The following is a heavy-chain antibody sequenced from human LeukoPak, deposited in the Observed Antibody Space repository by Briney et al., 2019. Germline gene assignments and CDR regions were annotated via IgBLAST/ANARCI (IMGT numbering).Heavy chain of an antibody. V-gene: IGHV3-11*05. Sequence: GGSLRLSCAASGFTFSDYYMSWIRQAPGKGLEWVSYITSSTSYTSYADSVKGRFTISRDNAKNSLYLQMNSLRAEDTAVYYCARVHYYGSGSYFPLDYWGQGTLVTVPS. J-gene: IGHJ4*02. CDR3: ARVHYYGSGSYFPLDY. CDR2: ITSSTSYT. D-gene: IGHD3-10*01. CDR1: GFTFSDYY.